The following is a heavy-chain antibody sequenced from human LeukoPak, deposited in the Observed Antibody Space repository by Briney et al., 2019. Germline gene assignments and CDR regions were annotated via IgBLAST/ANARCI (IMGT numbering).Heavy chain of an antibody. CDR2: IKSKTDGGTT. Sequence: GGSLRLSCAASGFTFSNAWMSWVRQAPGKGLEWVGRIKSKTDGGTTDYAAPVKGRFTISRDDSKNTLYLQMNSLKTEDTAVYYCTSDSSSTYAEENWGQGTLVTVSS. V-gene: IGHV3-15*01. J-gene: IGHJ4*02. CDR3: TSDSSSTYAEEN. D-gene: IGHD6-13*01. CDR1: GFTFSNAW.